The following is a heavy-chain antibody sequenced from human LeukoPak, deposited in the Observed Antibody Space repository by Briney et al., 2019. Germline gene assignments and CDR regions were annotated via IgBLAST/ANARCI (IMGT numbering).Heavy chain of an antibody. Sequence: GGSLRLSCAASGFTFSNYAMSWVRQAQGKGLEWVSAIHADGTPTYDADSVKGRFTISRDNSKNTLYLQMNSLRAEDTAIYYCAKDQATRGNYYGRAFDIWGRGTMVTVSS. CDR2: IHADGTPT. CDR3: AKDQATRGNYYGRAFDI. CDR1: GFTFSNYA. J-gene: IGHJ3*02. V-gene: IGHV3-23*01. D-gene: IGHD3-22*01.